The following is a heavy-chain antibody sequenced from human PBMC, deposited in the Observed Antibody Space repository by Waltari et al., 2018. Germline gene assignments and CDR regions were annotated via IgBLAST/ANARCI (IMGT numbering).Heavy chain of an antibody. D-gene: IGHD5-12*01. CDR2: RAYDGSNK. J-gene: IGHJ4*02. CDR3: AKVLRGY. Sequence: QVQLVESGGGVVQPGRSLSLSCAASGFTFSSYGMHWVRQAPGKGLEWVAVRAYDGSNKYYADSVKGRFTISRDNSKNTLYLQMNSLRAEDTAVYYCAKVLRGYWGQGTLVTVSS. CDR1: GFTFSSYG. V-gene: IGHV3-30*18.